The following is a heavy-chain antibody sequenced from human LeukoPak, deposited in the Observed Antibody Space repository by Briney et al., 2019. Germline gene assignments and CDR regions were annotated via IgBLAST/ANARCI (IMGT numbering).Heavy chain of an antibody. CDR1: GFTFSSYA. V-gene: IGHV3-30-3*01. J-gene: IGHJ5*02. CDR2: ISYDGSNK. Sequence: GGSLRLSCAASGFTFSSYAMHWVRQAPGKGLEWVAVISYDGSNKYYADSVKGRFTISRDNSENTLYLQMNSLRAEDTAVYYCARGPFGSIFGVVKGGGFDPWGQGTLVTVSS. D-gene: IGHD3-3*01. CDR3: ARGPFGSIFGVVKGGGFDP.